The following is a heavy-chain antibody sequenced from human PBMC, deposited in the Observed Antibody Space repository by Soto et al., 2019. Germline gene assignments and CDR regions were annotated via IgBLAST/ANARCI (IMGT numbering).Heavy chain of an antibody. CDR3: AKEGTTVGRFFDH. J-gene: IGHJ4*01. V-gene: IGHV3-23*01. D-gene: IGHD4-17*01. CDR2: ISGGGITT. Sequence: DVQLLESGGDLVQPGGSLKLSCATSGLTFSTYGMNWVRQAPGKGLEWVAGISGGGITTYYADSVKGRFNISRDNSKNTLFLEMNSLRVEDTALYYCAKEGTTVGRFFDHWGRGTLVTVSS. CDR1: GLTFSTYG.